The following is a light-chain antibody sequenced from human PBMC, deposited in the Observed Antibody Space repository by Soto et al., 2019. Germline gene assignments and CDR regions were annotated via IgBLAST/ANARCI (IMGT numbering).Light chain of an antibody. V-gene: IGKV3D-20*02. J-gene: IGKJ4*01. CDR2: GAS. Sequence: EIAFTQSASTLTLSPGDRATLSCRASQIVSNRYLAWYQQKPGQAPRLLIYGASSMATGIPDRFSGSGFGTDFTLTISRLEPEDFAIYYCQQRCNWPVSFGGGTKVDIK. CDR1: QIVSNRY. CDR3: QQRCNWPVS.